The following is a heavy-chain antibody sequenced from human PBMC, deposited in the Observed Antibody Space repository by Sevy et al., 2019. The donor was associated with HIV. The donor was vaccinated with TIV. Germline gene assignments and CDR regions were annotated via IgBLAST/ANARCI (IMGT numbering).Heavy chain of an antibody. J-gene: IGHJ4*02. V-gene: IGHV4-59*01. CDR1: GGSIRSYY. CDR3: ATHPDSSGSDY. CDR2: MYYSGTI. D-gene: IGHD3-22*01. Sequence: SETLSLTCTVSGGSIRSYYWSWIRQPPGKGLEWIGYMYYSGTINYNPSLKSRVTISLDTSKNQFSLKLSSVTAADTAIYYCATHPDSSGSDYWGQGTLVTVSS.